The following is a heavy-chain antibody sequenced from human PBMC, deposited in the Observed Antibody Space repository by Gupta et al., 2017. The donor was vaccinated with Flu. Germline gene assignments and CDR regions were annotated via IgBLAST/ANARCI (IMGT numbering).Heavy chain of an antibody. V-gene: IGHV4-34*01. D-gene: IGHD2-2*01. Sequence: GLEWIGEINHSGSTNYNPSLKSRVTISVDTSKNQFSLKLSSVTAADTAVYYCARGNRYCSSTSCYGGGLILAPIYYYYMDVWGKGTTVTVSS. J-gene: IGHJ6*03. CDR2: INHSGST. CDR3: ARGNRYCSSTSCYGGGLILAPIYYYYMDV.